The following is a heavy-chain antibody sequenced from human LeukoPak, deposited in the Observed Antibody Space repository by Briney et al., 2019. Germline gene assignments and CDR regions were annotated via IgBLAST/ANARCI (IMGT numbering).Heavy chain of an antibody. CDR1: GYTLTELS. Sequence: ASVKVSCKVSGYTLTELSMHWVRQAPGKGLEWMGGFDPEDGETIYAQKFQGRVTMTEDTSTDTAYMELSSLRSEDTAVYYCATCNPYYYGSRNLKELDYWGQGTPVTVSS. D-gene: IGHD3-10*01. V-gene: IGHV1-24*01. CDR3: ATCNPYYYGSRNLKELDY. J-gene: IGHJ4*02. CDR2: FDPEDGET.